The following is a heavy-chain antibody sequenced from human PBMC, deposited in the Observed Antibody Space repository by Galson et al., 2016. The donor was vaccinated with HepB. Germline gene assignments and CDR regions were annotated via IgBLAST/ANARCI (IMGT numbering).Heavy chain of an antibody. J-gene: IGHJ2*01. Sequence: SETLSLTCAVSGDSITTSYWSWIRQPSGEGLEWVGFVFHTGSTSYNPSPKRRASISMDTSKKEFSLTLTSMTAADTAVYFCARHGPHTGRYWFFDVWGRGSLVAVSS. CDR2: VFHTGST. CDR1: GDSITTSY. V-gene: IGHV4-59*08. CDR3: ARHGPHTGRYWFFDV. D-gene: IGHD1-14*01.